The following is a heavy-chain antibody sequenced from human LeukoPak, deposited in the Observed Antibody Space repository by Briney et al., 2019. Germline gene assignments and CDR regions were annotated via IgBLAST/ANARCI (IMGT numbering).Heavy chain of an antibody. CDR3: ARGAVAGTVDWFDP. Sequence: GASVKVSCKASGGTFSSYAISWVRQAPGQGLEWMGGIIPIFGTVNYAQKFQGRVTITTDEPTSTAYMELSSLRSEDTAVYYCARGAVAGTVDWFDPWGQGTLVTVSS. CDR1: GGTFSSYA. J-gene: IGHJ5*02. V-gene: IGHV1-69*05. CDR2: IIPIFGTV. D-gene: IGHD6-19*01.